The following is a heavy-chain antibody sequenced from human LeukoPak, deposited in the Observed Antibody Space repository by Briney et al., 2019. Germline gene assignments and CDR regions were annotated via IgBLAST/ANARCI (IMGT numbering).Heavy chain of an antibody. CDR2: MNPNSGNT. CDR3: ARVRGGRNWFDP. CDR1: GYTFTSYD. J-gene: IGHJ5*02. V-gene: IGHV1-8*01. D-gene: IGHD3-10*01. Sequence: ASVKVSCKASGYTFTSYDINWLRQATGQGLEWMGWMNPNSGNTGYAQKFQGRVTMTRNTSISTAYMELSSLRSEDTAVYYCARVRGGRNWFDPWGQGTLVTVSS.